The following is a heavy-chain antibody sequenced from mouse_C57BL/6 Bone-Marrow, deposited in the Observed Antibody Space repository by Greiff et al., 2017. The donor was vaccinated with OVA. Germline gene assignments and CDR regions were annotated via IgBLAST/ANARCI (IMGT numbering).Heavy chain of an antibody. CDR1: GYSFTDYN. CDR3: ARRGIYYGNPYAMDY. V-gene: IGHV1-39*01. D-gene: IGHD2-1*01. J-gene: IGHJ4*01. Sequence: EVKLQESGPELVKPGASVKISCKASGYSFTDYNMNWVKQSNGKSLEWIGVINPNYGTTSYNQKFKGKATLTVDQSSSTAYMQLNSLTSEDSAVYYCARRGIYYGNPYAMDYWGQGTSVTVSS. CDR2: INPNYGTT.